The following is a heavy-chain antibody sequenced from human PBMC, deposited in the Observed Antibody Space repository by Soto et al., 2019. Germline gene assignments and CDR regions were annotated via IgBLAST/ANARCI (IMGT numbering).Heavy chain of an antibody. CDR2: IFSNDEK. CDR1: GFSLSNSRMG. J-gene: IGHJ4*02. D-gene: IGHD3-9*01. CDR3: ARKGVGLRYFDWSFDC. Sequence: QVTLKESGPVLVQPTETLTLTCTVSGFSLSNSRMGVSWIRQPPGKALEWLAHIFSNDEKSYGTSLKSRLTISKDISKRQLVLTMTNMDPVDTATYCCARKGVGLRYFDWSFDCWGQGTLVTVSS. V-gene: IGHV2-26*01.